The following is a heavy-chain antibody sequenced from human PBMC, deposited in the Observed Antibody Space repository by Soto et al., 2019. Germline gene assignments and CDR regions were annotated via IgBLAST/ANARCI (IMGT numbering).Heavy chain of an antibody. CDR3: ARQEYSSSHFDY. Sequence: SETLSLTCTVSGGSISSSSYYWGWIRQPPGKGLEWIGSIYYSGSTYYNPSLRSRVTISVDTTKNQFSLKLSPVTAADTAVYYCARQEYSSSHFDYWGQGTLVTVSS. CDR2: IYYSGST. V-gene: IGHV4-39*01. J-gene: IGHJ4*02. CDR1: GGSISSSSYY. D-gene: IGHD6-6*01.